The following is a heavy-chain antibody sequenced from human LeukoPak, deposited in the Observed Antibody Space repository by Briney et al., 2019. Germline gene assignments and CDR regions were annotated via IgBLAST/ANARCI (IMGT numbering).Heavy chain of an antibody. J-gene: IGHJ5*02. Sequence: GGSLRLSCAASGFPFSNHAMSWVRQPPGKGLEWVSAISNGNTYYADSVRGRLTISRDDSKNMVYLQMNSLRDEDTALYYCVREAGYCASVCLKSNWFDPWGQGTLVTVSS. CDR2: ISNGNT. CDR1: GFPFSNHA. D-gene: IGHD2-21*02. CDR3: VREAGYCASVCLKSNWFDP. V-gene: IGHV3-23*01.